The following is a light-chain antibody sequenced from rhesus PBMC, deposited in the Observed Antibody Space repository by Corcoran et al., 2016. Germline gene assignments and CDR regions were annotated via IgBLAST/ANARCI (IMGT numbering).Light chain of an antibody. CDR3: QQRKGYPLT. CDR2: AAS. V-gene: IGKV1-33*01. CDR1: QDISNA. Sequence: DIHMTQSPSSLSASVGDKVSITCRASQDISNALAWFKQKPGKAPQFLIYAASILQRGVPSRVRGSGSGTDCTLTIIRLQPEDFAVYYCQQRKGYPLTFGGGTEVAIK. J-gene: IGKJ4*01.